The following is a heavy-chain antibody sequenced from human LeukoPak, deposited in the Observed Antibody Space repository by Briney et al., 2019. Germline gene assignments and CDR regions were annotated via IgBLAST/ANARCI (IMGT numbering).Heavy chain of an antibody. CDR1: GYTFTSYG. CDR2: LSTYDANT. D-gene: IGHD4-11*01. V-gene: IGHV1-18*01. Sequence: ASVKVSCKASGYTFTSYGISWVRQAPGQGLGWMGWLSTYDANTNYAQKLQGRVTMTTDTSTSTAYMELRSLRSDDTAVYYCARGGVYSNYFDCWGRGTLVTVSS. J-gene: IGHJ4*02. CDR3: ARGGVYSNYFDC.